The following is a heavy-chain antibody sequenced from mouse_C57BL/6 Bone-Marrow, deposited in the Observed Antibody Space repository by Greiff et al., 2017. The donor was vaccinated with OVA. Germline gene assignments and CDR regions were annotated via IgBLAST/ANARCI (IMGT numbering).Heavy chain of an antibody. J-gene: IGHJ3*01. V-gene: IGHV1-85*01. CDR3: AKGGFAY. Sequence: QVQLQQSGAELVRPGTSVKLSCKASGYTFTSYDINWVKQRPGQGLEWIGWIYPRDGSTKYNEKFKGKATLTVDTSSSTAYMELHSLTSEDSAVYFCAKGGFAYWGQGTLVTVSA. CDR1: GYTFTSYD. CDR2: IYPRDGST.